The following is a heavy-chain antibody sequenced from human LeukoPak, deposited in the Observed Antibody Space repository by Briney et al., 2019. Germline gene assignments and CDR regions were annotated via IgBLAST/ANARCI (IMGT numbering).Heavy chain of an antibody. Sequence: PSETLSLTCTVSGGSILDSTYYWAWLRQPPGKGLEWIATIFYNGNTHYNPSLKRRVTMSVDTVKNQFSLNLNSVTAADTAVYYCARQSSGYYYGWFDPWGQGTLVTVSS. D-gene: IGHD3-22*01. CDR3: ARQSSGYYYGWFDP. CDR1: GGSILDSTYY. V-gene: IGHV4-39*01. CDR2: IFYNGNT. J-gene: IGHJ5*02.